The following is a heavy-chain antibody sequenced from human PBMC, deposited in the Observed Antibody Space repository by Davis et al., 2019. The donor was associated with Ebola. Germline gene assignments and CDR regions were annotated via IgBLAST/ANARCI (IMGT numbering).Heavy chain of an antibody. D-gene: IGHD2-2*01. CDR2: INTDGATT. J-gene: IGHJ5*02. V-gene: IGHV3-74*01. CDR3: ARGREAGCSSATCFNWFDP. Sequence: GESLKISCAASGFIFSNYWMHWVRQAPGKGLVWVSSINTDGATTTYADSVKGRFTISRDNAKNTLYLQVNSLRAEDTAVYYCARGREAGCSSATCFNWFDPWGQGTLVTVSS. CDR1: GFIFSNYW.